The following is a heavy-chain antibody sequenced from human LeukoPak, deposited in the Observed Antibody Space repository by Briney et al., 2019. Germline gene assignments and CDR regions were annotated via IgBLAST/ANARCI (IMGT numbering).Heavy chain of an antibody. CDR1: GDSVTTYY. D-gene: IGHD4-17*01. CDR2: VYYSGSA. Sequence: SETLSLTCTVSGDSVTTYYWSWIRQPPGKGLEWLGYVYYSGSATYNPSLKSRVTISVDRSKNQFSLKLSSVTAADTAVYYCARRLRDDAFDIWGQGTMVTVSS. CDR3: ARRLRDDAFDI. V-gene: IGHV4-59*02. J-gene: IGHJ3*02.